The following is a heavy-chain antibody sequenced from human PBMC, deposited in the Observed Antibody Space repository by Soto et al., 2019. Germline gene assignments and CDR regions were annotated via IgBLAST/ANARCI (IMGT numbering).Heavy chain of an antibody. CDR1: GYTLTSYY. Sequence: GASVKVSCKASGYTLTSYYMHWVRQAPGQGLEWMGIINPSGGSTSYAQKFQGRVTMTRDTSTRTVYMELSSLRSEDTAVYYCAREITAMAFFDYWGQGTLVTVSS. CDR2: INPSGGST. V-gene: IGHV1-46*01. J-gene: IGHJ4*02. D-gene: IGHD5-18*01. CDR3: AREITAMAFFDY.